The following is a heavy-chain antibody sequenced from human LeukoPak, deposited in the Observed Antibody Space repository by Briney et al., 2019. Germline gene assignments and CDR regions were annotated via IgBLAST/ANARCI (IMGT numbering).Heavy chain of an antibody. D-gene: IGHD3-3*01. Sequence: ASVKVSCKASGYTFTSYGISWVRQAPGQGLEWMGWTNPNSGNTGYAQKFQGRVTITRNTSISTAYMELSSLGSEDTAVYYCARGILRFLEWLTNLHYFDYWGQGTLVTVSS. V-gene: IGHV1-8*03. CDR1: GYTFTSYG. CDR2: TNPNSGNT. CDR3: ARGILRFLEWLTNLHYFDY. J-gene: IGHJ4*02.